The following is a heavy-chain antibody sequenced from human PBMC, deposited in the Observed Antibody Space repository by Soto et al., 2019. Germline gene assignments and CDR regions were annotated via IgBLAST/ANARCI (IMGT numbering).Heavy chain of an antibody. D-gene: IGHD3-16*01. CDR2: INHVGGT. CDR3: VRIRYQLPSSVLWLDP. J-gene: IGHJ5*02. Sequence: TSETLSLACAFYVGFLSESYWTWIRQPPGKGLEWIGEINHVGGTNYNPSLKSRVTMSVDTSQNQFSLRLISVTAADTAMYFCVRIRYQLPSSVLWLDPWGQGTPVTVSS. V-gene: IGHV4-34*01. CDR1: VGFLSESY.